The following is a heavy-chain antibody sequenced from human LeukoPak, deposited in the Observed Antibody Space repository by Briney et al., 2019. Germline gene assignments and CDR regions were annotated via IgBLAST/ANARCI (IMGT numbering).Heavy chain of an antibody. Sequence: GGSLRLSCAASGINFRSSGMHWVRQAPGKGLEWVTFIQNDGSDKYYAASVKGRFTISRDNSKNTVYLHMNSLRADDTALYYCAREGGRAAAGRFDYWGQGTLVTVSS. CDR1: GINFRSSG. D-gene: IGHD6-13*01. J-gene: IGHJ4*02. CDR2: IQNDGSDK. V-gene: IGHV3-30*02. CDR3: AREGGRAAAGRFDY.